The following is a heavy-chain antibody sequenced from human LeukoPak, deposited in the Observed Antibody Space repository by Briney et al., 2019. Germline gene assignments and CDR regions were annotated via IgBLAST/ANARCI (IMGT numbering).Heavy chain of an antibody. D-gene: IGHD6-13*01. V-gene: IGHV3-11*06. CDR1: GFTFSDYY. Sequence: GGSLRLSCAASGFTFSDYYMSWIRQAPGKGLEWVSYISSSSSYTNYADSVKGRLTISRDNAKNSLYLQMNSQRAEDTAVYYCASIAATGNGYWGQGTLVTVSS. J-gene: IGHJ4*02. CDR3: ASIAATGNGY. CDR2: ISSSSSYT.